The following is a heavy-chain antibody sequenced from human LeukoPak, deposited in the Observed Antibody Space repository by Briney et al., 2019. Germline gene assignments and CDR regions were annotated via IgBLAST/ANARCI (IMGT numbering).Heavy chain of an antibody. CDR1: GGSVINTNW. Sequence: SETLSLTCGVSGGSVINTNWWTWVRQPPGKGLEWIGEVHLDGRTNYNPSLESRLTMSVDVSESQVSLKLTSVTAADTAVYYCAREGGFYRPLDYSGQGTLVTVSS. D-gene: IGHD3-3*01. CDR2: VHLDGRT. J-gene: IGHJ4*02. V-gene: IGHV4-4*02. CDR3: AREGGFYRPLDY.